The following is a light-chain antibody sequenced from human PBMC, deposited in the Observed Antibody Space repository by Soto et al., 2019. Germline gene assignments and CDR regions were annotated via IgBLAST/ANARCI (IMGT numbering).Light chain of an antibody. V-gene: IGKV3-15*01. CDR1: QSVSSN. J-gene: IGKJ1*01. CDR3: QQYKRWCWV. Sequence: DMVIIQAPAALSVSAGDRATLSCRPRQSVSSNPAWYQQKPGQAPRLLIYGASTRATGVPDRFSGSGSGTDFTLTISSLQPEDSAVYFCQQYKRWCWVFGQGTKVDI. CDR2: GAS.